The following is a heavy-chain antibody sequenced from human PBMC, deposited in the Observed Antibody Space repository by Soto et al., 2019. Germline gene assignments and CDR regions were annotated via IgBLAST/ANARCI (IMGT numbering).Heavy chain of an antibody. Sequence: SVKVSCKASGGTFSSYAISWVRQAPGQGLEWMGGIIPIFGTANYAQKFQGRVTITADKSTSTAYMELSSLRSEDTAVYYCASFYSSPIVVISEGAFDIWGQGTMVTVSS. CDR1: GGTFSSYA. D-gene: IGHD3-22*01. J-gene: IGHJ3*02. CDR2: IIPIFGTA. CDR3: ASFYSSPIVVISEGAFDI. V-gene: IGHV1-69*06.